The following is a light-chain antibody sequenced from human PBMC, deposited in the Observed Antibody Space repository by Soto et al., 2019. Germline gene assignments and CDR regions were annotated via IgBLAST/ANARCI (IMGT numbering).Light chain of an antibody. Sequence: QAVVTQPASVSESPGQSITISCTGTGSDVGFSKFVSWHQQHPGKAPKLIIYEVSDRPSGVSNRFSGSKSGNTASLTISGLQAEDEADYYCSSYTSSTTWVFGGGTKLTVL. J-gene: IGLJ3*02. CDR1: GSDVGFSKF. CDR2: EVS. V-gene: IGLV2-14*01. CDR3: SSYTSSTTWV.